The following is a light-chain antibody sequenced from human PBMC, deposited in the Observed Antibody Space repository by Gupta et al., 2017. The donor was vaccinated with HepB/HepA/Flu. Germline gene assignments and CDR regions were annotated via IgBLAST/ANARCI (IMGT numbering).Light chain of an antibody. Sequence: EIVLTQSPATLSLSPGERATLSCRASQSISTYSVWYQQKPGQVPRLLIYDVSIRAPGIPARFSGSGSGTDYTLTISSLEPEEFAVYYCQQRAVWPPTFGQGTKLEIK. J-gene: IGKJ2*01. CDR1: QSISTY. CDR3: QQRAVWPPT. V-gene: IGKV3-11*01. CDR2: DVS.